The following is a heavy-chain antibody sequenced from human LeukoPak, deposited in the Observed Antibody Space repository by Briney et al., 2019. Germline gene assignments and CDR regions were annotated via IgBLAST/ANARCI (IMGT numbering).Heavy chain of an antibody. V-gene: IGHV3-21*01. CDR3: ARGTISDY. J-gene: IGHJ4*02. CDR1: GFTFSSYS. Sequence: PGGSLRLSCAASGFTFSSYSMHWVRQAPGKGLEWVSSISSSSSYIDYADSVKGRFTISRDNAKNSLYLQMNSLRAEDTAVYYCARGTISDYWGQGTLVTVSS. CDR2: ISSSSSYI. D-gene: IGHD3-3*01.